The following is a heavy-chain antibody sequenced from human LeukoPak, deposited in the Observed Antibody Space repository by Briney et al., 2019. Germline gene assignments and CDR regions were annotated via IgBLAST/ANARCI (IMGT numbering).Heavy chain of an antibody. D-gene: IGHD3-10*01. Sequence: GSLRLSCAASGITFSDHYMSWIRQAPGKGLEWIGEINHSGSTNYNPSLKSRVTISVDTSKNQFSLKLSSVTAADTAVYYCARVDYYGSGSHYNGHPWSQGTLVTVSS. CDR1: GITFSDHY. V-gene: IGHV4-34*01. CDR2: INHSGST. J-gene: IGHJ5*02. CDR3: ARVDYYGSGSHYNGHP.